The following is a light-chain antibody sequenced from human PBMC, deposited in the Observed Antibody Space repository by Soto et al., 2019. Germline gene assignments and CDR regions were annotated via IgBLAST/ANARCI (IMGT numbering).Light chain of an antibody. CDR1: QSIRNF. CDR3: QHLNSYPRALA. V-gene: IGKV1-9*01. Sequence: DIQLTQSPSFLSASVGDRVTITCRASQSIRNFLAWYQQKLGKAPKLLIYAASTLESGVSLRFSGSGSGTEFTLTLSNLQPEAFATYYCQHLNSYPRALAFGGGTKVEI. J-gene: IGKJ4*01. CDR2: AAS.